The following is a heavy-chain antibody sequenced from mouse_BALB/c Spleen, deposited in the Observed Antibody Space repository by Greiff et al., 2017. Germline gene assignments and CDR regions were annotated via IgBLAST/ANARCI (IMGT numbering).Heavy chain of an antibody. J-gene: IGHJ4*01. D-gene: IGHD2-3*01. CDR3: ARLKGWLPHAMDY. CDR2: ISYSGST. CDR1: GDSITSGY. V-gene: IGHV3-8*02. Sequence: EVKLVESGPSLVKPSQTLSLTCSVTGDSITSGYWNWIRKFPGNKLEYMGYISYSGSTYYNPSLKSRISITRDTSKNQYYLQLNSVTTEDTATYYCARLKGWLPHAMDYWGQGTSVTVSS.